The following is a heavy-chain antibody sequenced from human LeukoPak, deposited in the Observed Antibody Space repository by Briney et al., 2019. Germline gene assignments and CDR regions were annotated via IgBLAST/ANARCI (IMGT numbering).Heavy chain of an antibody. CDR1: GFTFSSCW. D-gene: IGHD6-19*01. V-gene: IGHV3-74*01. J-gene: IGHJ5*02. Sequence: GGSLRLSCAASGFTFSSCWMHWVRQAPGKGLVWVSRINSDGSSTSYADSVKGRFTISRDNAKNTLYLQMNSLRAEDTAVYYCARVPLYSSGWYGGFEFDPWGQGTLVTVSS. CDR3: ARVPLYSSGWYGGFEFDP. CDR2: INSDGSST.